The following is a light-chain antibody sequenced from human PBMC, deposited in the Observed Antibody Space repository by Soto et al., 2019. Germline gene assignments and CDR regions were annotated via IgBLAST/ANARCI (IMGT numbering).Light chain of an antibody. V-gene: IGLV2-14*01. J-gene: IGLJ2*01. CDR3: SSYTSSSTVV. Sequence: QSALTQPASVSGSPGQSITISCTGTSSNVGGYNYVSWYQQHPGKAPKLRIYDVINRPSGVSNRFSGSKSGNTASLTISGLQAEDEADYYCSSYTSSSTVVFGGGTNLTVL. CDR2: DVI. CDR1: SSNVGGYNY.